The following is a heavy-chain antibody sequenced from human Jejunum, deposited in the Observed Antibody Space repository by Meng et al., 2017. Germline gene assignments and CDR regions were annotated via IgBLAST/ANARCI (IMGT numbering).Heavy chain of an antibody. CDR2: ITYQGSAT. CDR1: GFSFSRFA. CDR3: VRDYNDGSGRLDY. D-gene: IGHD3-22*01. J-gene: IGHJ4*02. V-gene: IGHV3-30*01. Sequence: VQLGAVGGGVVPSGTLPSLSCAASGFSFSRFAMLWVRQAPGKGPEWMSFITYQGSATQYADSVKGLFTISRDNSKNLLYLQVNSLRPEDTAVYYCVRDYNDGSGRLDYWGQGTLVTVSS.